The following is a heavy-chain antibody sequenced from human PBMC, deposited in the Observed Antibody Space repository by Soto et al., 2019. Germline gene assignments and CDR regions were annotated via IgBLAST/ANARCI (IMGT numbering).Heavy chain of an antibody. J-gene: IGHJ4*02. V-gene: IGHV4-4*02. CDR1: GASISTDHW. CDR3: ARDGVSAKFIGN. CDR2: ILHSGNT. Sequence: QVQLQESGPGLVKASGTLSLTCAVSGASISTDHWWTWVRQPPGGGLDWIGEILHSGNTNYNPSVMGRDNMSVDRPKNQFALKLISVTAADTAIYYGARDGVSAKFIGNWGQGTLVTVSS. D-gene: IGHD3-16*02.